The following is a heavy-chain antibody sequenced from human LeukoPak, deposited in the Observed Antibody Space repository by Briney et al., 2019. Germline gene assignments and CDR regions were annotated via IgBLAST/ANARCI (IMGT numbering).Heavy chain of an antibody. D-gene: IGHD3-16*01. CDR2: ISGSGENT. CDR1: GLTFSSYA. CDR3: ARPRAYYFDY. Sequence: PGGSLRLSCEASGLTFSSYAMSWVRQAPGKGLEWVSAISGSGENTYYADSVKGRFTISRDNSKNTLYLQMNSLRAEDTAVYYCARPRAYYFDYWGQGTLVTVSS. J-gene: IGHJ4*02. V-gene: IGHV3-23*01.